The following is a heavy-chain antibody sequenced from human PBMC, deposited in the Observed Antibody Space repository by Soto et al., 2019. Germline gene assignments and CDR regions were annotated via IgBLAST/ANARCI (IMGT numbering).Heavy chain of an antibody. D-gene: IGHD3-10*01. Sequence: EVQLVESGGGLVQPGGSLRISCAASGFTLSGRSMQWVRQAPGKGLVWVSGIDNAGTDSTYADSVKGRFTSSRDNAKNMLYLQMYSLRVEDTAVYYCARGWFGPDVWGKGTTVTVSS. CDR1: GFTLSGRS. J-gene: IGHJ6*04. CDR2: IDNAGTDS. V-gene: IGHV3-74*01. CDR3: ARGWFGPDV.